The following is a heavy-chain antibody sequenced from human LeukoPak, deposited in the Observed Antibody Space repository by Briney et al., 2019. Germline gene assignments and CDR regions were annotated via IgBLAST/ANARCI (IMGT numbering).Heavy chain of an antibody. D-gene: IGHD3-9*01. CDR1: GFTFSSFG. CDR2: ISDTGGDT. V-gene: IGHV3-23*01. J-gene: IGHJ4*02. CDR3: AKDQGYDILTGYYTFDY. Sequence: GGSLRLSCAASGFTFSSFGMSWVRQAPGKGLEWVAAISDTGGDTYYADSVKGRFTISRDNSKNTLYLQMNSLRAEDTAVYYCAKDQGYDILTGYYTFDYWGQGTLVTVSS.